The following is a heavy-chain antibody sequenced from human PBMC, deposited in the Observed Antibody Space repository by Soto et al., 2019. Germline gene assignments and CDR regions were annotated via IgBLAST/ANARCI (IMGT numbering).Heavy chain of an antibody. CDR3: ARYLRDYYYYYGMDV. CDR2: INPSGGST. V-gene: IGHV1-46*01. J-gene: IGHJ6*02. Sequence: GASVKVSCKASGYTFTSYYMHWVRQAPGQGLEWMGIINPSGGSTSYAQKFQGRVTMTRDTSTSTVYMELSSLRSEDTAVYYCARYLRDYYYYYGMDVWGQGAQVTVSS. CDR1: GYTFTSYY.